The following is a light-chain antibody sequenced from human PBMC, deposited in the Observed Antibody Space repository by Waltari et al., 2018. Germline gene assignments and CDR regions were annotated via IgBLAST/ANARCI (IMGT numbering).Light chain of an antibody. Sequence: DIVFMQSPGTLSLSPGERAPLSCRASHSVKNNFLSWYPQIPGRSPRLLIYGISNRAPGTPDRFRGSGSETDVTHTISRLEPDDFAVYGCEQYGDAPGNFGQGTRV. V-gene: IGKV3-20*01. J-gene: IGKJ5*01. CDR1: HSVKNNF. CDR3: EQYGDAPGN. CDR2: GIS.